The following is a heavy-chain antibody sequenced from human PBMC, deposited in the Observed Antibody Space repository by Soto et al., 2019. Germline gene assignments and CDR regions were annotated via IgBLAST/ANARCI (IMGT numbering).Heavy chain of an antibody. Sequence: GGSLRLSCAASGFTFSSYAMHWVRQAPGKGLEWVAVISYDGSNKYYADSVKGRFTISRDNSKNTLYLQMNSLRAEDTAVYYCASPNTSGSPGFAAAFDIWGQGTMVTVSS. D-gene: IGHD1-26*01. CDR1: GFTFSSYA. J-gene: IGHJ3*02. CDR3: ASPNTSGSPGFAAAFDI. CDR2: ISYDGSNK. V-gene: IGHV3-30-3*01.